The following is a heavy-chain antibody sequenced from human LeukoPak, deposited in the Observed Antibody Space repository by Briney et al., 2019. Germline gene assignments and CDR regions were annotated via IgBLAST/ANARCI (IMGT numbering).Heavy chain of an antibody. CDR2: TYYRSKWYN. CDR1: GDSVSSNSS. Sequence: SQTLSLTCAISGDSVSSNSSWNWIRQSPSRGLEWLGRTYYRSKWYNDYTVSVKSRITINPDTSKNQFSLQLNSVTPEDTAVYYCAREKFAPNWFDPWGQGTLVAVSS. CDR3: AREKFAPNWFDP. J-gene: IGHJ5*02. V-gene: IGHV6-1*01.